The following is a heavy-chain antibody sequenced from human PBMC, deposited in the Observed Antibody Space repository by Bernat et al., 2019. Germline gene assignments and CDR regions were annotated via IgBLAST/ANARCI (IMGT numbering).Heavy chain of an antibody. Sequence: QVQLVQSGAEVKKPGASVKVSCKASGYTFTSYYMHWVRQAPGQGLEWMGIINPSGGSTSYAQKFQGRVTMTRDTSTSTVYMELSSLRSEDTAVYYCARVYYDSSGYLAAMDVWGQGTTVTVSS. CDR3: ARVYYDSSGYLAAMDV. CDR2: INPSGGST. CDR1: GYTFTSYY. D-gene: IGHD3-22*01. J-gene: IGHJ6*02. V-gene: IGHV1-46*01.